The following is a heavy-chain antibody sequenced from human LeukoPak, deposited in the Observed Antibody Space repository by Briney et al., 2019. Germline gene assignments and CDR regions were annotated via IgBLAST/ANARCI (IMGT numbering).Heavy chain of an antibody. V-gene: IGHV1-69*13. D-gene: IGHD3-3*01. Sequence: SVKVSCKASGGTFSSYAISWVRQAPGRGLEWMGGIIPIIGTANYAQKFQGRVTITADESTSTAYMELSSLRSEDTAVYYCARVPFFYDFWSGYVDYWGQGTLVTVSS. CDR2: IIPIIGTA. CDR1: GGTFSSYA. CDR3: ARVPFFYDFWSGYVDY. J-gene: IGHJ4*02.